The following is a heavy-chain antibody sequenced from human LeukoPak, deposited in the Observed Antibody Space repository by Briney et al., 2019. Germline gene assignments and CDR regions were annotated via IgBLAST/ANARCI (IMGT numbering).Heavy chain of an antibody. CDR2: IYHSWST. Sequence: SETLSLTCTVSGYSISSDYLWGWIRQSPGKGLEWIGSIYHSWSTYFNPSLKSRVTISVDTSKNQFSLKLSSVTAADTAVYYCARGPLGELFNDAFDIWGQGTLVTVSS. CDR1: GYSISSDYL. J-gene: IGHJ3*02. D-gene: IGHD3-10*01. CDR3: ARGPLGELFNDAFDI. V-gene: IGHV4-38-2*02.